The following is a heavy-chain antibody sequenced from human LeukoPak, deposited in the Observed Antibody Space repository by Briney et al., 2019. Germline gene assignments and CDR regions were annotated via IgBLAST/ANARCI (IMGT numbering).Heavy chain of an antibody. CDR1: GFTFSSYP. CDR2: ISYDGSKI. CDR3: ARESGWGLPHAFDF. Sequence: GGSLRLSCAASGFTFSSYPLHWVRQAPGKGLEWVTLISYDGSKIYYADSVKGRFTISRDNSKNTLYLQMNSLRAEDTAVYYCARESGWGLPHAFDFWGQGAMITVSS. V-gene: IGHV3-30-3*01. D-gene: IGHD3-3*01. J-gene: IGHJ3*01.